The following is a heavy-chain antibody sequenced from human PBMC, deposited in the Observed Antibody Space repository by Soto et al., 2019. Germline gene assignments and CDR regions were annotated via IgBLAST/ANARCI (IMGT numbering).Heavy chain of an antibody. J-gene: IGHJ6*03. V-gene: IGHV3-30*03. CDR2: ISYDGSNK. Sequence: GGSLRLSCAASGFTFSSYGMHWVRQAPGKGLEWVAVISYDGSNKYYADSVKGRFTISRDNSKNTLYLQMNSLRAEDTAVYYCATSGPPWSGYYPYYYYMDVWGKGTTVTVSS. CDR3: ATSGPPWSGYYPYYYYMDV. D-gene: IGHD3-3*01. CDR1: GFTFSSYG.